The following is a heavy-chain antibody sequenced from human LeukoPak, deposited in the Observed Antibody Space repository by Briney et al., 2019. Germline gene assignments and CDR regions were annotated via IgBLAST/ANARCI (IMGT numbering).Heavy chain of an antibody. D-gene: IGHD1-7*01. Sequence: GASVKVSCKTSGYTFTSYGISWVRQAPGQGLEWMGWISAYNGNTNYAQKVQGRVTMTTDTSTSTAYMELRSLRSDDTAVYYCARDKGNYPSGAFDYWGQGTLVTVSS. CDR1: GYTFTSYG. J-gene: IGHJ4*02. V-gene: IGHV1-18*01. CDR2: ISAYNGNT. CDR3: ARDKGNYPSGAFDY.